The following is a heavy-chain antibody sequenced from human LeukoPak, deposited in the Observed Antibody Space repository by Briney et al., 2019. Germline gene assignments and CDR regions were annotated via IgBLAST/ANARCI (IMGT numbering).Heavy chain of an antibody. CDR1: GDSISDKY. D-gene: IGHD1-1*01. CDR2: ISYSGSP. V-gene: IGHV4-59*08. Sequence: SETLSLTCSVSGDSISDKYWSWIRQPPGKGLEWIRYISYSGSPNYNPSLKGRVTISVDTSKTQFSLKLSSVTAADTAVYYCARHTGARRSFDYWGQGTLVTVSS. CDR3: ARHTGARRSFDY. J-gene: IGHJ4*02.